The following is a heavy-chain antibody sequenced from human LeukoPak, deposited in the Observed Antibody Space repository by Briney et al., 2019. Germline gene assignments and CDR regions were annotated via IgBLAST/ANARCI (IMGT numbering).Heavy chain of an antibody. Sequence: SETLSLTCTVSGGSINSYHWSWIRQPPGKGLEWIGSIFYSGSTNYSPSLQSRVTISVDSSKNQFSLKVRSVTAADTAVYYCTRDTSWKRSDAFDIWGLGTPVTVSS. CDR3: TRDTSWKRSDAFDI. J-gene: IGHJ3*02. V-gene: IGHV4-59*13. CDR1: GGSINSYH. CDR2: IFYSGST. D-gene: IGHD2-2*01.